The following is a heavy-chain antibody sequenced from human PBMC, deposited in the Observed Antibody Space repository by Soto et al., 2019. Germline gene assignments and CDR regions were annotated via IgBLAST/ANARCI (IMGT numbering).Heavy chain of an antibody. D-gene: IGHD6-6*01. V-gene: IGHV3-30*03. CDR3: ARSTSSTLNYYYGMDV. CDR1: GFIFSSFG. J-gene: IGHJ6*02. CDR2: MSYDGSTK. Sequence: GGSLRLSCAASGFIFSSFGMHWVRQAPGKGLEWVAVMSYDGSTKLYTDSVKGRFTIARDNSKNILYLQMNSLTIEDTAVFYCARSTSSTLNYYYGMDVWGQGTTVTVS.